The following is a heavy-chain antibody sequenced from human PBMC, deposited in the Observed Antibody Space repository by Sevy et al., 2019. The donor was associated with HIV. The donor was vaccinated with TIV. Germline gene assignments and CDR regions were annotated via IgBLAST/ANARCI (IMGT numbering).Heavy chain of an antibody. CDR3: ARSTQVAGRSNWFDP. CDR1: GYTFTTYG. Sequence: ASVKVSCKPSGYTFTTYGINWVRQAPGQGLEWMGWISTYNTVRNSAQKFHDRVTMTIDTSTSTAYMELRSLRSDDTAVYYCARSTQVAGRSNWFDPWGQGTLVTVSS. D-gene: IGHD6-19*01. CDR2: ISTYNTVR. J-gene: IGHJ5*02. V-gene: IGHV1-18*01.